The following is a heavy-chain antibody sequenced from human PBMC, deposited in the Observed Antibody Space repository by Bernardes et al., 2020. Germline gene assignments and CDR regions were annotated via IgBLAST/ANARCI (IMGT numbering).Heavy chain of an antibody. D-gene: IGHD6-13*01. V-gene: IGHV1-24*01. J-gene: IGHJ4*02. CDR1: GYTLTELS. Sequence: ASVKVSCKVSGYTLTELSMHWVRQAPGKGLEWMGGFDPEDGETIYAQKFQGRVTMTEDTSTDTAYMELSSLRSEDTAVYYCATVYSSSWYTEFDYWGQGTLVTVTS. CDR3: ATVYSSSWYTEFDY. CDR2: FDPEDGET.